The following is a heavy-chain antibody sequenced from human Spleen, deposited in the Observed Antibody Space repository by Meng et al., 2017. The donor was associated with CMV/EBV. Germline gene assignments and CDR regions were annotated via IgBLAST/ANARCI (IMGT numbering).Heavy chain of an antibody. CDR1: GYTFTSYG. CDR2: ISAYNGNT. CDR3: ARDYSPRAEGGDTADGDY. Sequence: ASVKVSCKASGYTFTSYGIHWVRQAPGQGLEWMGWISAYNGNTNYAQKLQGRVTMTTDTSTSTAYMELRSLRSDDTAVYYCARDYSPRAEGGDTADGDYWGQGTLVTVSS. D-gene: IGHD2-21*01. J-gene: IGHJ4*02. V-gene: IGHV1-18*01.